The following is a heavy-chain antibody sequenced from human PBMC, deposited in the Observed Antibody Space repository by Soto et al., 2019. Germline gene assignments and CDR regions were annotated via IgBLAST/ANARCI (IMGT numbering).Heavy chain of an antibody. CDR3: AKEVGGYFDY. D-gene: IGHD3-16*01. CDR2: ISYDGSNK. V-gene: IGHV3-30*18. CDR1: GFTFSSYG. Sequence: PGGSLRLSCAASGFTFSSYGMHGVRQAPGKGLEWVAVISYDGSNKYYADSVKGRFTISRDNSKNTLYLQMNSLRAEDTAVYYCAKEVGGYFDYWGQGTLVTVSS. J-gene: IGHJ4*02.